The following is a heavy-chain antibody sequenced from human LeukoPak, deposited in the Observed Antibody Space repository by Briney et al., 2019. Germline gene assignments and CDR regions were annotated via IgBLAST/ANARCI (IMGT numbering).Heavy chain of an antibody. D-gene: IGHD2/OR15-2a*01. CDR2: INSDGSWT. CDR1: GNYW. J-gene: IGHJ4*02. V-gene: IGHV3-74*01. CDR3: VSFYETY. Sequence: GGSLRLSCAASGNYWMHWVRQVPGKGLVWVSHINSDGSWTSYADSVKGRFTISKDNAKNTVYLQRNSLRAEDTAVYYCVSFYETYWGRGTLVTVSS.